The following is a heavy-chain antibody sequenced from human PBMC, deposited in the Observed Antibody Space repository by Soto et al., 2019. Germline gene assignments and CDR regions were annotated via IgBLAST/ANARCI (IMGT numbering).Heavy chain of an antibody. J-gene: IGHJ4*02. CDR1: GFPLISYW. CDR2: IHQNGTEK. Sequence: EVQLLESGGGFVQPGGSLRLSCAASGFPLISYWMSWVRQTPGKGLEWVATIHQNGTEKHYVDFVKGRFTISRDNAKNSLYLRFDSPRVGDTAGYYCAGAVATGVWGQGTLVTVSS. CDR3: AGAVATGV. D-gene: IGHD5-12*01. V-gene: IGHV3-7*04.